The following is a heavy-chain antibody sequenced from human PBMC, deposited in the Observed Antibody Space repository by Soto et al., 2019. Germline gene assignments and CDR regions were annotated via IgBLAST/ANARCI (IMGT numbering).Heavy chain of an antibody. Sequence: SETLSLTCAVSGGSLSSSNWWSWVRQPPGKGLEWIGEIYHSGSTNYNPSLKGRVTISVDKSKNQFSLKLSSVTAADTAVYYCARVPDCSSTSCYGWGYYYYYGMDVWGQGTTVTVSS. CDR2: IYHSGST. CDR1: GGSLSSSNW. V-gene: IGHV4-4*02. D-gene: IGHD2-2*01. CDR3: ARVPDCSSTSCYGWGYYYYYGMDV. J-gene: IGHJ6*02.